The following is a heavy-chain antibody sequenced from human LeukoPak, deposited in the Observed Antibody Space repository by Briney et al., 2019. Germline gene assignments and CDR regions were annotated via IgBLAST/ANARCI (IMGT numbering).Heavy chain of an antibody. Sequence: GRSLRLSCEASGFAFYSFPMHWVRQTPGKGLEWVAVVWFDENKKDYADSVKGRFTISRDTPRNTLYLQMDSLRVEDAAVYYCARDLNWNQVDYWGQGALVTVSS. CDR3: ARDLNWNQVDY. V-gene: IGHV3-33*01. CDR2: VWFDENKK. J-gene: IGHJ4*02. D-gene: IGHD1-1*01. CDR1: GFAFYSFP.